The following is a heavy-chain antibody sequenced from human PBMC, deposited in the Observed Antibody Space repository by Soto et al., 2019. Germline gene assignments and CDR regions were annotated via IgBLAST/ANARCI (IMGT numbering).Heavy chain of an antibody. Sequence: QVQLVQSGAEVKKPGSSVKVSCKASGGTFSSYAISWVRQAPGQGLEWMGGIIPIFGTANYAQKFQGRVTITADEPTSTAYMELSSLRSDDTAVYYCARDEGPPHPRGSFDYWGQGTLVTVSS. CDR3: ARDEGPPHPRGSFDY. CDR1: GGTFSSYA. CDR2: IIPIFGTA. J-gene: IGHJ4*02. D-gene: IGHD5-12*01. V-gene: IGHV1-69*01.